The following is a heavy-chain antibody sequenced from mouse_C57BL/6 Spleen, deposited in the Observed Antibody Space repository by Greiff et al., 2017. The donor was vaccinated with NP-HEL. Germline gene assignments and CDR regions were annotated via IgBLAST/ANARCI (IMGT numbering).Heavy chain of an antibody. CDR3: TLIYSGY. Sequence: EVQLQQSGAELVRPGASVKLSCTASGFNIKDDYMHWVKPRPEQGLEWIGWIDPENGDTEYASKFQGKATITADTSSNTAYLQLSSLTSEDTAVYYCTLIYSGYWGQGTTLTVSS. CDR2: IDPENGDT. V-gene: IGHV14-4*01. J-gene: IGHJ2*01. CDR1: GFNIKDDY.